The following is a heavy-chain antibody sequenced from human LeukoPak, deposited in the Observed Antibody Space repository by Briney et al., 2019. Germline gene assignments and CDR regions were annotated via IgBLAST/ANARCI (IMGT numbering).Heavy chain of an antibody. J-gene: IGHJ4*02. CDR3: ARDASRIQLWPL. Sequence: ASVKVSCKASGYTFTSYYMHWVRQAPGQGLEWMGIINPSGGSTSYAQKFQGRVTMTRDMSTSTVYMELSSLRSEDTAIYYCARDASRIQLWPLWGQGTLVTVSS. V-gene: IGHV1-46*01. CDR2: INPSGGST. CDR1: GYTFTSYY. D-gene: IGHD5-18*01.